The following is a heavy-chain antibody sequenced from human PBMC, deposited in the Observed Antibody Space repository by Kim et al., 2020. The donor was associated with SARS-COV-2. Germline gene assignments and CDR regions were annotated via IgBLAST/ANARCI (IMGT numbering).Heavy chain of an antibody. CDR1: GFTFSSYA. CDR3: AKHPSSGWYKSFDY. D-gene: IGHD6-19*01. V-gene: IGHV3-23*01. Sequence: GGSLRLSCAASGFTFSSYAMSWVRQAPGKGLEWVSAISGSGGSTYYADSVKGRFTISRDNSKHTLYLQMNSLRAEDTAVYYCAKHPSSGWYKSFDYWGQGTLVTVSS. J-gene: IGHJ4*02. CDR2: ISGSGGST.